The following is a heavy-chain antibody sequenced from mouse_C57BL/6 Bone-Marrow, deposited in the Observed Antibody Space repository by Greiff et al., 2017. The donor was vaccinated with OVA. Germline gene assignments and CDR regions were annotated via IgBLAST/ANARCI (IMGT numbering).Heavy chain of an antibody. CDR3: TTVLKDYFDY. V-gene: IGHV14-4*01. J-gene: IGHJ2*01. CDR2: IDPENGDT. D-gene: IGHD1-3*01. CDR1: GFNIKDDY. Sequence: EVQLQQSGAELVRPGASVKLSCTASGFNIKDDYMHWVKQRPEQGLEWIGWIDPENGDTEYASKFQGKATITADTSSNTAYRQLSSLTSEDTAVYYCTTVLKDYFDYWGQGTTLTVS.